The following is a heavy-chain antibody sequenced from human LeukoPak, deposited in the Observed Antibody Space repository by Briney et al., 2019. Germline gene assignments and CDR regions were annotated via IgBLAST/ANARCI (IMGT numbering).Heavy chain of an antibody. V-gene: IGHV3-74*01. J-gene: IGHJ4*02. Sequence: SGGSLRLSCAASGFTFSTYWMHWVRQAPGQGPVWVSRISPDGSTTTYADSVRGRFSISRDNAKNTLYMQMNSLRVDDTAVYYFVRGSSTWSPLGDYWGQGTLVTVST. CDR2: ISPDGSTT. CDR3: VRGSSTWSPLGDY. D-gene: IGHD6-13*01. CDR1: GFTFSTYW.